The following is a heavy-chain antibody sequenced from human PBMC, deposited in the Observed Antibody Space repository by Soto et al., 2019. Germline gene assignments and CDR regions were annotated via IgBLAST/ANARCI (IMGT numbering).Heavy chain of an antibody. CDR1: GGSFSGYY. CDR2: INHSGST. V-gene: IGHV4-34*01. Sequence: SETLSLTCAIYGGSFSGYYWSWLRQPPGKGLEWIGEINHSGSTNYNPSLKSRVTISADTSKNQFSLKLTSVTAADTAVYFCARVYSGSYSDSWGQGTLVTVSS. J-gene: IGHJ4*02. D-gene: IGHD1-26*01. CDR3: ARVYSGSYSDS.